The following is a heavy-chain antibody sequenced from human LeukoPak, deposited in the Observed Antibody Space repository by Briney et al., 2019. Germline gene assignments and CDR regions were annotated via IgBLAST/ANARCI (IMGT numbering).Heavy chain of an antibody. V-gene: IGHV3-33*06. J-gene: IGHJ4*02. CDR1: GFTFSSYA. D-gene: IGHD4/OR15-4a*01. Sequence: PGGSLRLSCAASGFTFSSYAMHWVRQAPGKGLEWVAVIWYDGTTKYYADSVKGRFTISRDNSKNTLYLQMNSLRAEDTAVYYCAKDGAASTYFDYWGQGTLVTVSS. CDR2: IWYDGTTK. CDR3: AKDGAASTYFDY.